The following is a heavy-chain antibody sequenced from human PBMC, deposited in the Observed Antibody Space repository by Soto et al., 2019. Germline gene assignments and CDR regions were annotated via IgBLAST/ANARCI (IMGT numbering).Heavy chain of an antibody. J-gene: IGHJ6*02. CDR2: TYYRSKWYN. Sequence: SQTLSLTCAISGDSVSSNSAAWNWIRQSPSRGLEWLGRTYYRSKWYNDYAVSVKSRIAINPDTSKNQFSLQLNSVTPEDTAVYYCAKTLGTTLFSGGMDVWGQGTTVTVS. CDR1: GDSVSSNSAA. V-gene: IGHV6-1*01. D-gene: IGHD1-7*01. CDR3: AKTLGTTLFSGGMDV.